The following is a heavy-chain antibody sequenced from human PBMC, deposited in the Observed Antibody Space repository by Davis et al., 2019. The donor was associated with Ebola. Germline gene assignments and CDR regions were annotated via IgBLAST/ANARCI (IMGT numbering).Heavy chain of an antibody. CDR2: IYHSGST. J-gene: IGHJ2*01. Sequence: PSETLSLTCTVSGGSISSYYWSWIRQPPGKGLEWIGEIYHSGSTNYNPSLKSRVTISVDKSKNQFSLKLSSVTAADTAVYYCARVPSGGYWYFDLWGRGTLVTVSS. CDR3: ARVPSGGYWYFDL. CDR1: GGSISSYY. D-gene: IGHD3-10*01. V-gene: IGHV4-59*12.